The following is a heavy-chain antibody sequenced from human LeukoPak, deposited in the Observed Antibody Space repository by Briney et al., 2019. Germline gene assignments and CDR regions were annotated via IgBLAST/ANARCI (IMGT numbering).Heavy chain of an antibody. V-gene: IGHV1-2*02. CDR2: INPDSGGT. CDR3: ARAYGVTPGDR. J-gene: IGHJ5*02. D-gene: IGHD4-17*01. CDR1: GYPFTDYY. Sequence: GASVRVSSTPSGYPFTDYYIHWVRQAPGQGLEWMGWINPDSGGTNYAQKFQGRVTMTRDTSISTAYMELSSLKSDDTAVYYCARAYGVTPGDRWGQGTLVTVSS.